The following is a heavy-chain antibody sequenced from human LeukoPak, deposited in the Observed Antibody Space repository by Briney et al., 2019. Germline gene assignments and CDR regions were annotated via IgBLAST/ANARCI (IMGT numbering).Heavy chain of an antibody. CDR3: AREEYCNSTTCYKAFDI. D-gene: IGHD2-2*02. CDR1: GYTFTSYG. V-gene: IGHV1-18*01. Sequence: ASVKVSCKASGYTFTSYGISWVRQAPGQGLEWMGWISAYNGNTYFAQNLQGRVTMTTDTSTSTAYMELRSLRSDDTAVYYCAREEYCNSTTCYKAFDIWSQGTMVTVSS. J-gene: IGHJ3*02. CDR2: ISAYNGNT.